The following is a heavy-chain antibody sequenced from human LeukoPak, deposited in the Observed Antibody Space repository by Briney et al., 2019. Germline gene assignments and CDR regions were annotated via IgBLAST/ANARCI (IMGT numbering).Heavy chain of an antibody. CDR1: GFTFSDYT. D-gene: IGHD3-10*01. Sequence: GGSLRLSCAASGFTFSDYTMNWVRQAPEKGLEWLSYISHSGSTIYYADSVKGRFTISRDNAKNSLYLQMNSLRAEDTALYYCATYGSGSGTFFDSWGQGTLVTVSS. CDR2: ISHSGSTI. J-gene: IGHJ4*01. V-gene: IGHV3-48*04. CDR3: ATYGSGSGTFFDS.